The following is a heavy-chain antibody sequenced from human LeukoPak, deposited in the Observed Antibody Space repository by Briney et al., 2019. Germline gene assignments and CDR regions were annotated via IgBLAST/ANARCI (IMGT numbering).Heavy chain of an antibody. CDR3: ARAGTAMVEDI. CDR2: IIPILGIA. Sequence: GSSVKVSCKASGGTFSSYAISWVRQAPGQVLGWMGRIIPILGIANYAQKFQGRVTITADKSTSTAYMELSSLRSEDTAVYYCARAGTAMVEDIWGQGTMVTVSS. J-gene: IGHJ3*02. CDR1: GGTFSSYA. V-gene: IGHV1-69*04. D-gene: IGHD5-18*01.